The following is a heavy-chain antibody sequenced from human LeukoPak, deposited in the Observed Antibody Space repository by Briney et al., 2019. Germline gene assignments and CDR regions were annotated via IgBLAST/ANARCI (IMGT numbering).Heavy chain of an antibody. CDR3: ATQTRYSSSWGPGITDY. Sequence: SETLSLTCTVSGGSISSGTYYWSWIRQPAGKGLEWIGRIYTSGSTYYNPSLKSRVTISVDTSKNQFSLKLSSVTAADTAVYYCATQTRYSSSWGPGITDYWGQGTLVTVSS. CDR2: IYTSGST. CDR1: GGSISSGTYY. J-gene: IGHJ4*02. V-gene: IGHV4-61*02. D-gene: IGHD6-13*01.